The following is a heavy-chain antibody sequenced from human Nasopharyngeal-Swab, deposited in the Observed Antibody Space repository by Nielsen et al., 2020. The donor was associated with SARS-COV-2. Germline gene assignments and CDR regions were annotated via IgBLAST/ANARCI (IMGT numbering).Heavy chain of an antibody. D-gene: IGHD5-24*01. CDR3: ARDKGDGYNSFDY. Sequence: SETLSLTCTVSGGSISSYYWSWIRQPPGKGLEWIGYIYYSGSTNYNPSLKSRITISVDTSKNQFSLKLSSVTAADTAVYYCARDKGDGYNSFDYWGQGTLVTVSS. CDR2: IYYSGST. V-gene: IGHV4-59*01. CDR1: GGSISSYY. J-gene: IGHJ4*02.